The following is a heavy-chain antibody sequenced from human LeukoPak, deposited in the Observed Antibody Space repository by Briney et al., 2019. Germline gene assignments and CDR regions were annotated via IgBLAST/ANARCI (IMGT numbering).Heavy chain of an antibody. CDR3: AKAIRRYYYGSGSWFDP. V-gene: IGHV3-23*01. CDR1: GFTFSSYA. Sequence: GGSLRLSCAASGFTFSSYAMSWVRQAPGKGPEWVSAISGSGGSTYYADSVKGRFTISRDNSKNTLYLQMNSLRAEDTAVYYCAKAIRRYYYGSGSWFDPWGQGTLVTVSS. J-gene: IGHJ5*02. D-gene: IGHD3-10*01. CDR2: ISGSGGST.